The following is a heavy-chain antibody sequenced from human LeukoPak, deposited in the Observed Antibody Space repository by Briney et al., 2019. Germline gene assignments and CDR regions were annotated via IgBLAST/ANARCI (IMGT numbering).Heavy chain of an antibody. Sequence: ASVKVSCKASGGTFSSYAISWVRQAPGQGLEWMGGIIPIFGTANYAQKFQGRVTITTDESTSTAYMELSSLRSEDTAVYYCVRAHTIFGVVPGDGYWYFDLWGRGTLVTVSS. D-gene: IGHD3-3*01. V-gene: IGHV1-69*05. CDR1: GGTFSSYA. CDR3: VRAHTIFGVVPGDGYWYFDL. CDR2: IIPIFGTA. J-gene: IGHJ2*01.